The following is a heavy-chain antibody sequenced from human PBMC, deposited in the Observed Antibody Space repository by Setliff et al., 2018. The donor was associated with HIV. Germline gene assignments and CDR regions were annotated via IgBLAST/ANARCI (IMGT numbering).Heavy chain of an antibody. D-gene: IGHD5-12*01. CDR1: GFTFSSYS. CDR3: AKQGRGYSGYDSYFDS. J-gene: IGHJ4*02. Sequence: GGSLRLSCAASGFTFSSYSMNWVRQAPGKGLEWVSYISSSSSTIYYADSVKGRFTISRDNAKNSLYLQMNSLRAEDTAIYYCAKQGRGYSGYDSYFDSWGQGTLVTVSS. CDR2: ISSSSSTI. V-gene: IGHV3-48*01.